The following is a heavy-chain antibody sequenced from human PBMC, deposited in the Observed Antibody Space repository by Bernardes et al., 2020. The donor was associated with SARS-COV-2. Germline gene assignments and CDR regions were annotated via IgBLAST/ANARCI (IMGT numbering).Heavy chain of an antibody. V-gene: IGHV4-61*02. CDR2: IYSSGTT. CDR1: GGSISSGNYY. D-gene: IGHD6-19*01. CDR3: ARDHGWEHWYFDL. J-gene: IGHJ2*01. Sequence: SETLSLTCSVSGGSISSGNYYWSWIRQPAGKGLEWLGRIYSSGTTKYNPSLKSRATISVDTSKNQFSLKLSSVTAADTAVYYCARDHGWEHWYFDLWGRGTLVSVSS.